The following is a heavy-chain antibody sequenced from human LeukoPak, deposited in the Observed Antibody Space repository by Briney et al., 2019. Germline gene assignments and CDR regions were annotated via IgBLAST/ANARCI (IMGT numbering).Heavy chain of an antibody. V-gene: IGHV5-51*01. CDR3: ARRGSSWSQGMDV. CDR2: IYPGDSDT. D-gene: IGHD6-13*01. Sequence: GESLQISCKGSGYSFTSYWIGWARPMPGKGLEWMGIIYPGDSDTRYSPSFQGQVTISADKSISTAYLQWSSLKASDTAMYYCARRGSSWSQGMDVWGQGTTVTVSS. J-gene: IGHJ6*02. CDR1: GYSFTSYW.